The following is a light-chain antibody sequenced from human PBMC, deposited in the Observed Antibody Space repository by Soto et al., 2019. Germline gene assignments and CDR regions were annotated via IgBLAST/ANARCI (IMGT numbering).Light chain of an antibody. CDR3: QQYGSSPPEYT. J-gene: IGKJ2*01. V-gene: IGKV3-20*01. Sequence: EIVLTQSPGTLSLSPGERATLSCRASQNVGSNYLAWYQQKPGRAPGLLIYGASNRATGIPDRFSGSGSGTDFTLTISRLEPEDFAVYYCQQYGSSPPEYTFGQGTKVEIK. CDR1: QNVGSNY. CDR2: GAS.